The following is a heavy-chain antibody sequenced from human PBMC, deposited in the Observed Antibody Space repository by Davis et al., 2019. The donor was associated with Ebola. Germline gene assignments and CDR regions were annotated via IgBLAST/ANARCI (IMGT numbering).Heavy chain of an antibody. CDR1: AFTSRDYY. CDR3: ARVGYCSGGSCYSSHYTGMDV. Sequence: GGSLRPSCAASAFTSRDYYTSWIRQAPGKGLEWVAYISSSSSYINHADSVKGRFTISRDNAKNSLYLQMNSLRVEDTAVYDCARVGYCSGGSCYSSHYTGMDVWGQGTTVTVSS. V-gene: IGHV3-11*06. J-gene: IGHJ6*02. CDR2: ISSSSSYI. D-gene: IGHD2-15*01.